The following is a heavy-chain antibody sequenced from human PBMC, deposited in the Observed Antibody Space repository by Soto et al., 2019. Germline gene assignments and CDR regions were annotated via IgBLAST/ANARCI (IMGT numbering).Heavy chain of an antibody. D-gene: IGHD6-13*01. CDR3: ATDQGQLSVNTTNDAFDI. V-gene: IGHV1-24*01. J-gene: IGHJ3*02. CDR1: GYTLTELS. CDR2: FDPEDGET. Sequence: QVQLVQSGAEVKKPGASVKVSCKVSGYTLTELSMHWVRQAPGKGLEWMGGFDPEDGETIYAQKFQGRVTMTEDTSTDTAYMELSSLRSEDTAVYYCATDQGQLSVNTTNDAFDIWGQGTMVTVSS.